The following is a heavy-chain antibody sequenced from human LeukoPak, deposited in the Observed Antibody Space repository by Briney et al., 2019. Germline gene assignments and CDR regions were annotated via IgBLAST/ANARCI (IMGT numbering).Heavy chain of an antibody. CDR3: ARGGYNWNYNANWFDP. Sequence: GGSLRLSCAASGFTFSSYGMHWVRQAPGKGLEWVAVIWYDGSNKYYADSVKGRFTIPRDNSKNTLYLQMNSLRAEDTAVYYCARGGYNWNYNANWFDPWGQGTLVTVSS. J-gene: IGHJ5*02. CDR1: GFTFSSYG. CDR2: IWYDGSNK. D-gene: IGHD1-7*01. V-gene: IGHV3-33*01.